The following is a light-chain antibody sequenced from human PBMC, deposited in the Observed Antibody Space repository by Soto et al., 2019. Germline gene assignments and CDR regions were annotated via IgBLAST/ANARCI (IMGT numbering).Light chain of an antibody. Sequence: QAVVTLEPSLTVSQGGTVTLTCGSSTGAVTSGHYAYWFQQKPGQAPRTLIHNTNKKHSWTPARFSGSLLGGKAALTLSGAQPEDEADYYCLLYYVVAVVFGGGTKLTVL. J-gene: IGLJ2*01. V-gene: IGLV7-46*01. CDR1: TGAVTSGHY. CDR2: NTN. CDR3: LLYYVVAVV.